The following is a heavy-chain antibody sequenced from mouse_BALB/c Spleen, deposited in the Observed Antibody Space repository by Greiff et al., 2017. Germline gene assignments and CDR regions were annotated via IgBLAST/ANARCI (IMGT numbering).Heavy chain of an antibody. CDR3: TRFRSSSFDY. CDR1: GYTFTSYY. Sequence: QVQLQQSGAELVKPGASVKLSCKASGYTFTSYYMYWVKQRPGQGLEWIGEINPSNGGTNFNEKFKSKATLTVDKSSSTAYMQLSSLTSEDSAVYYCTRFRSSSFDYWGQGTTLTVSS. D-gene: IGHD1-1*01. V-gene: IGHV1S81*02. J-gene: IGHJ2*01. CDR2: INPSNGGT.